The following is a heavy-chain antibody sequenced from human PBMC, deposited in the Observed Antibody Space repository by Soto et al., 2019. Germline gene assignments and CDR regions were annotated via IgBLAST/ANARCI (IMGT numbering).Heavy chain of an antibody. V-gene: IGHV3-73*01. CDR1: GFTFSGSG. Sequence: HPGGSLRLSCAASGFTFSGSGIHWVRQASGKGLEWVGRIRTKTNNYATAYAASVKGRFTISRDDSKNMAYLQMNSLKTEDTAVYYWTAMAGIDYWGQGTLVTVSS. CDR2: IRTKTNNYAT. D-gene: IGHD6-19*01. J-gene: IGHJ4*02. CDR3: TAMAGIDY.